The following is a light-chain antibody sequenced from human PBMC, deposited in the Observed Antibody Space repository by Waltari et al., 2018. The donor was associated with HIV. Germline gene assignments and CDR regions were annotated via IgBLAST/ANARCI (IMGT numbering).Light chain of an antibody. CDR3: VAWDDSLGGHVV. CDR1: SSNIGHNY. Sequence: QSVLTQPPSASGTPGQRVPISCSGSSSNIGHNYVYWYQQIPGTAPKLVIYRNTQRPAGVPDRFSGSKSGTSASLAISGLRSDDEADYYCVAWDDSLGGHVVIGGGTKLTVL. CDR2: RNT. V-gene: IGLV1-47*01. J-gene: IGLJ2*01.